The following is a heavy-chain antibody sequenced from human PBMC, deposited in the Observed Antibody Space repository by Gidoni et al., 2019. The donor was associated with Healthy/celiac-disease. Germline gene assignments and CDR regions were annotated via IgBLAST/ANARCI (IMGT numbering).Heavy chain of an antibody. CDR1: GFPCSSYW. D-gene: IGHD6-19*01. CDR3: ASGSQWLGTRAFDI. J-gene: IGHJ3*02. CDR2: IKQDGSEK. Sequence: VRLLQCGGGWVHPGGPRVFSWPASGFPCSSYWMSWVCQAPGKGLEWVANIKQDGSEKYYVDSVKGRFTISRDNAKNSLYLQMNSLRAEDTAVCYCASGSQWLGTRAFDIWGQGTMVTVSS. V-gene: IGHV3-7*01.